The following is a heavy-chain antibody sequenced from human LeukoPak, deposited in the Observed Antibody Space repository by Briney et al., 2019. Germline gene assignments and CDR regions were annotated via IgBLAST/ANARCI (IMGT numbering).Heavy chain of an antibody. CDR1: GFTFSNYW. CDR2: IKQDGSEK. V-gene: IGHV3-7*01. Sequence: GGSLRLSCAASGFTFSNYWMSWVRQAPGKGLEWVANIKQDGSEKYYVDSVKGRFTISRDNAKNSLYLQMNSLRAEDTAVYYCASSGAGGYYYYGMDVWGQGTTVTVSS. J-gene: IGHJ6*02. D-gene: IGHD1-26*01. CDR3: ASSGAGGYYYYGMDV.